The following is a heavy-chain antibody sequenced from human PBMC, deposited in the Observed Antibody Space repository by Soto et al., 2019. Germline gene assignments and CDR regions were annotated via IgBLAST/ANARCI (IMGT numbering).Heavy chain of an antibody. CDR2: ISGDGLST. V-gene: IGHV3-23*01. CDR3: ARRPDAFDI. CDR1: GSTFTDFT. J-gene: IGHJ3*02. Sequence: EVQLLESGGGLVQPGGSLRLSCAGSGSTFTDFTMTWVRQAPGKGLEWVSAISGDGLSTYYAGSVKGRFTISRDNSKTTLYLQMNSLRAEDTVVYYCARRPDAFDIWGRGTMVTVSS.